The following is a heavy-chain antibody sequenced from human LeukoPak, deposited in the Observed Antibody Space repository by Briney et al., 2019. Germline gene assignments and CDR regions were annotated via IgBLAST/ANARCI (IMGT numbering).Heavy chain of an antibody. CDR1: GGSISSSSYY. CDR3: ARDRFNPSTVTMFDL. D-gene: IGHD4-17*01. Sequence: SETPSLTCTVSGGSISSSSYYWGWIRQPPGKGLEWIVTIHYSGSTYYTPSLKSRVTISVDTSKSQFSLKLSSVTAADTAVYFCARDRFNPSTVTMFDLWGRSTLVTVSS. CDR2: IHYSGST. J-gene: IGHJ2*01. V-gene: IGHV4-39*07.